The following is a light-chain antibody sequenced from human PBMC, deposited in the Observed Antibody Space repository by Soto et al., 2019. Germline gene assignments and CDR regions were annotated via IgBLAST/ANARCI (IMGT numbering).Light chain of an antibody. V-gene: IGKV3-15*01. CDR1: QSVSSRY. J-gene: IGKJ1*01. Sequence: EIELTQSPGTLSLSPGERATLSCRASQSVSSRYLAWYQQKPGQAPRLLIFGASTRATNIPARFTGSRSGTEFTLTISSLQSEDFAVYYCQQYNTWPRTFGQGTKVDIK. CDR3: QQYNTWPRT. CDR2: GAS.